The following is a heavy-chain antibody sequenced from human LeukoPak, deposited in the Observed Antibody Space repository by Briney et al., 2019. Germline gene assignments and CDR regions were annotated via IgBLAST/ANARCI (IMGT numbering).Heavy chain of an antibody. CDR3: ATFPGTEAR. V-gene: IGHV3-74*01. J-gene: IGHJ4*02. D-gene: IGHD6-13*01. CDR2: INGDGRTT. CDR1: GFSFSSHW. Sequence: GGSLRLSCAASGFSFSSHWMHWVRQAPGKRPVWVSRINGDGRTTSYADSVKGRFIISRDNAKNTLYLQMNGLRAEDTAVNYCATFPGTEARWGQGTLVTVS.